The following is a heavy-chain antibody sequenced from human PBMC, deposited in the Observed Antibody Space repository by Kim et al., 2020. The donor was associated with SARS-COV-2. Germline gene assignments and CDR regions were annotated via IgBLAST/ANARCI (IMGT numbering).Heavy chain of an antibody. CDR1: GFTLSSYN. Sequence: GGSLRLSCAASGFTLSSYNMNWVRQASGKGLEWVSYISSSGTTTYYADSVKGRFTISRDNAKNSLYLQMNSLRDEDTAVYYCARDVSGYPYWGQGTLVTVSS. V-gene: IGHV3-48*02. CDR2: ISSSGTTT. CDR3: ARDVSGYPY. D-gene: IGHD3-3*01. J-gene: IGHJ4*02.